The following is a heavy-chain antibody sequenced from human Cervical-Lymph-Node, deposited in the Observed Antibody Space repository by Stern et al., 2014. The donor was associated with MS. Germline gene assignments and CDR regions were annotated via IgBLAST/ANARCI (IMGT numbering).Heavy chain of an antibody. D-gene: IGHD1-26*01. J-gene: IGHJ4*02. Sequence: DVKLLESGAEMKKPGESLKISCKGSGYSFTLYWIGWVRQMPGKGLEWMGSIYPVDSDTRYSPSFQGQVTISADKSISTAYLQWSSLKASDTAMYYCAALVRGSYFYWGQGTLVTVSS. V-gene: IGHV5-51*01. CDR3: AALVRGSYFY. CDR1: GYSFTLYW. CDR2: IYPVDSDT.